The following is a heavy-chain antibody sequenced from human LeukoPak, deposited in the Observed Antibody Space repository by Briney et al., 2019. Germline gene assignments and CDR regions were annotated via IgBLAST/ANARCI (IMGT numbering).Heavy chain of an antibody. J-gene: IGHJ3*02. CDR2: ISYDGSNK. D-gene: IGHD1-26*01. CDR3: ATEKWAGYRAFDI. Sequence: PGGSLRLSCAASGFTFSSYGIRWVRQAPGKGLEWVAVISYDGSNKYYADSVKGRFTISRDNSKNTLYLQMNSLGAEDTAVYYCATEKWAGYRAFDIWGQGTMVTVSS. V-gene: IGHV3-30*03. CDR1: GFTFSSYG.